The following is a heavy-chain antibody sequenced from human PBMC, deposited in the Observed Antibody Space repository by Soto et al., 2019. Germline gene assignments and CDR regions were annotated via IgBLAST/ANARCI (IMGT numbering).Heavy chain of an antibody. D-gene: IGHD3-22*01. V-gene: IGHV3-15*07. CDR1: GFTFSNAW. Sequence: PGGSLRLSCAASGFTFSNAWMNWVRQAPGKGLEWVGRIKSKTDGGTTDYAAPVKGRFTISRDDSKNTLYLQMNSLKTEDTAVYYCTTHSSGYYYRLDYWGQGTLVTVSS. CDR3: TTHSSGYYYRLDY. CDR2: IKSKTDGGTT. J-gene: IGHJ4*02.